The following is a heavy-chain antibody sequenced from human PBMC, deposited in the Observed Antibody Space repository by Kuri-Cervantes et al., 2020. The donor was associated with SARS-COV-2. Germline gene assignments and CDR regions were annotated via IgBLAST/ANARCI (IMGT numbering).Heavy chain of an antibody. J-gene: IGHJ4*02. CDR3: ARVGSALRRDFDY. Sequence: ESLKISCAVSGYSISSGYYWGWIRQPPGKGLEWIGSIYHSGSTYYNPSLKSRVTISVDTSENQFSLKLSSVTAADTAVYYCARVGSALRRDFDYWGQGTLVTVSS. CDR1: GYSISSGYY. V-gene: IGHV4-38-2*01. CDR2: IYHSGST. D-gene: IGHD6-25*01.